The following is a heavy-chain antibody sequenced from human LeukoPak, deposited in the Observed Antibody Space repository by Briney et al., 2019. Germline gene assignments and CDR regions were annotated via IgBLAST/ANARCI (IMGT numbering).Heavy chain of an antibody. CDR1: GFTFSSYA. Sequence: GGSLRLSCAASGFTFSSYAMHWVRQAPGKGLEWVAVISYDGSNKYYADSVKGRFTISRDNARNSLYLQMDNLRAEDTGVYYCARDFYDGFALDYWGQGTLVTVSS. CDR2: ISYDGSNK. J-gene: IGHJ4*02. CDR3: ARDFYDGFALDY. V-gene: IGHV3-30*04. D-gene: IGHD2/OR15-2a*01.